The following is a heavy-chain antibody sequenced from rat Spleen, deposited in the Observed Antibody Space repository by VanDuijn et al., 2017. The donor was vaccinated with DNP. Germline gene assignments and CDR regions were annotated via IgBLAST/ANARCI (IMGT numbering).Heavy chain of an antibody. V-gene: IGHV4-2*01. CDR3: VTRGTGSDNWFAY. J-gene: IGHJ3*01. CDR2: IKQDSSVI. D-gene: IGHD5-1*01. CDR1: GLNFNDYW. Sequence: EVKLVESGGGLVQPGRSLKLPCAASGLNFNDYWMGWVRQTPGRGLEWMGEIKQDSSVINHNPSLRNRFTISRDNAQNSLYLQMNNLESKDTAIYYCVTRGTGSDNWFAYWGQGTLVTVSS.